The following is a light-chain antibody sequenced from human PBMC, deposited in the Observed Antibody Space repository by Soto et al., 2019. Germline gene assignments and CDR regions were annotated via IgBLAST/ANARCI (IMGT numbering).Light chain of an antibody. J-gene: IGKJ1*01. CDR3: QQCYSSPPT. CDR1: QSVSSSY. CDR2: GAS. V-gene: IGKV3-20*01. Sequence: ALTQSPGTLSSSPGERATLSCRASQSVSSSYLVWYQQKPGRAPRLLMSGASTRATGIPDRFSGGGSGTDFTLTISRLEPEDFVVYYCQQCYSSPPTFGQGTKVDIK.